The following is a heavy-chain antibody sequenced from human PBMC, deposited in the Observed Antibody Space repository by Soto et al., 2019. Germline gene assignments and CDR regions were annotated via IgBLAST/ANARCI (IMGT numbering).Heavy chain of an antibody. CDR3: ARDKGGSAPIDM. Sequence: PGGSLRLSCAASGFTYSTYTMHWVRQAPGKGLEWVAVISYDGNNKFYADSVKGRFTISRDNSKSTLDLQMNSLRVEDTAVYYCARDKGGSAPIDMWGQGTMVTVSS. J-gene: IGHJ3*02. D-gene: IGHD2-15*01. V-gene: IGHV3-30-3*01. CDR2: ISYDGNNK. CDR1: GFTYSTYT.